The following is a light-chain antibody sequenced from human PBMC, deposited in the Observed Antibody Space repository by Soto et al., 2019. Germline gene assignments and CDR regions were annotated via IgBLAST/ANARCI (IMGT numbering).Light chain of an antibody. CDR1: SSNIGTNT. Sequence: QSALTQPPSASGTPGQRVTLSCSGSSSNIGTNTVSWYQHLPGTAPKLLIYNNNQRPSGVPDRFSGSKSGTSASLAISGLQSEDEADYYCAAWDDSLSGHFVFGTGTKVTVL. V-gene: IGLV1-44*01. CDR3: AAWDDSLSGHFV. CDR2: NNN. J-gene: IGLJ1*01.